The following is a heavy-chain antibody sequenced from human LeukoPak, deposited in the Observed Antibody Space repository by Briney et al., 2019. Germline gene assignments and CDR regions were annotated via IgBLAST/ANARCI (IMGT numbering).Heavy chain of an antibody. Sequence: ASGKVSCKASGYTFTNYGITWVRQAPGQGLEWMGWISASDGKTKYSQKLQGRVTMSTDTSTNTAYMELRSLRADDTAVYYCARDPPCWGGSCQFTDTTLDYWGQGTLVTVSS. CDR1: GYTFTNYG. V-gene: IGHV1-18*04. J-gene: IGHJ4*02. D-gene: IGHD2-15*01. CDR2: ISASDGKT. CDR3: ARDPPCWGGSCQFTDTTLDY.